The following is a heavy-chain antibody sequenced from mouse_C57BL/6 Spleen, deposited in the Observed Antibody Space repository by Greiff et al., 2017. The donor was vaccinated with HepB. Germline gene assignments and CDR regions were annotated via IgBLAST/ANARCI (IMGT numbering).Heavy chain of an antibody. CDR1: GFTFSDYG. V-gene: IGHV5-17*01. Sequence: VQLQQSGGGLVKPGGSLKLSCAASGFTFSDYGMHWVRQAPEKGLEWVAYISSGSSTIYYADTVKGRFTISRDNAKNTLFLQMTSLRSEDTAMYYCARSPFAYWGQGTLVTVSA. CDR2: ISSGSSTI. J-gene: IGHJ3*01. CDR3: ARSPFAY.